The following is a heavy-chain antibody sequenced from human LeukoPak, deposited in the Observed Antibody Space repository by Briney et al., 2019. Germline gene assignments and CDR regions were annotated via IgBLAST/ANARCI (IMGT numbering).Heavy chain of an antibody. CDR3: ARDFCSGGSCYYYYYYMDV. CDR1: GFTFSSYS. J-gene: IGHJ6*03. D-gene: IGHD2-15*01. V-gene: IGHV3-21*01. CDR2: ISSSSSYI. Sequence: GGSLRLSCAASGFTFSSYSMNWVRQAPGKGLEWVSSISSSSSYIYDADSVKGRFTISRDNAKNSLYLQMNSLRAEDTAVYYCARDFCSGGSCYYYYYYMDVWGKGTTVTVSS.